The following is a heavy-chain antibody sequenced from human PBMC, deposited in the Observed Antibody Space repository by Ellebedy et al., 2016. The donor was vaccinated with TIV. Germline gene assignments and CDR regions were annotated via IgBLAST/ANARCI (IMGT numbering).Heavy chain of an antibody. CDR3: ARRLYSSGRFYGMDV. J-gene: IGHJ6*02. Sequence: GGSLRLSCAVSGFTVSNTDMNWVRQAPGMGLEWVSSLYSGSRTFYADSVRGRFTISRDSSRNTLYLQMSSLRAEDSAVYYCARRLYSSGRFYGMDVWGQGTTVTVSS. D-gene: IGHD6-19*01. V-gene: IGHV3-53*01. CDR2: LYSGSRT. CDR1: GFTVSNTD.